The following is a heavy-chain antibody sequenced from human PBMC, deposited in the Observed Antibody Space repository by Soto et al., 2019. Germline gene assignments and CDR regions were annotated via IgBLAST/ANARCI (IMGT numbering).Heavy chain of an antibody. CDR2: ISYDGSNK. Sequence: PGGSLRLSCAASGFTFSSYGMHWVRQAPGKGLEWVAVISYDGSNKYYADSVKGRFTISRDNSKNTLYLQMNSLRAEDTAVYYCAKARWVDFWSGYSAGFVFDYWGQGNLVTVSS. D-gene: IGHD3-3*01. J-gene: IGHJ4*02. V-gene: IGHV3-30*18. CDR3: AKARWVDFWSGYSAGFVFDY. CDR1: GFTFSSYG.